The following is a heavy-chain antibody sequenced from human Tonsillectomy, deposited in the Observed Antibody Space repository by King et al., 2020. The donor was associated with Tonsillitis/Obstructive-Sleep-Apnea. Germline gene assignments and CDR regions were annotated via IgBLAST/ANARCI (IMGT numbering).Heavy chain of an antibody. CDR2: ISWDGGST. CDR1: GFTFDDYT. Sequence: VQLVESGGVVVQPGGSLRLSCAASGFTFDDYTMHWVRQAPGKGLEWVSLISWDGGSTYYEDSVKGRFTISRDNSKNSLYLQMNSLRTEDTALYYCAKVMITMIVVGGFDYWGQGTLVTVSS. J-gene: IGHJ4*02. V-gene: IGHV3-43*01. D-gene: IGHD3-22*01. CDR3: AKVMITMIVVGGFDY.